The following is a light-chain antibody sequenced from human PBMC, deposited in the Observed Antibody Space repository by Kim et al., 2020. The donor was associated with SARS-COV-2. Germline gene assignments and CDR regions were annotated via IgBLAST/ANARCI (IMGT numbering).Light chain of an antibody. Sequence: EDRVTITCRASQGITNYLAWYQQKPGEVPQLLIYEASALQSGVPSRFSGSGSGTDFTLTIGGLQPEDVATYYCQNYNSAPRTFGQGTKVDIK. V-gene: IGKV1-27*01. J-gene: IGKJ1*01. CDR1: QGITNY. CDR3: QNYNSAPRT. CDR2: EAS.